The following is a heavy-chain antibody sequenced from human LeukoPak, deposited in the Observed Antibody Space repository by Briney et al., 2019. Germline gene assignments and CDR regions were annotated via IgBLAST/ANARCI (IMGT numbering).Heavy chain of an antibody. Sequence: ASVKVSCKASGYSFTSYGISWVRQAPGPGLEGMGWISAYNGNTNYAQKLQARVTMTTDTSTSTAYMELRSMRSDDTAVYYCARDRRYYYDSSGYYAFDYWGQGTLVTVSS. CDR3: ARDRRYYYDSSGYYAFDY. CDR1: GYSFTSYG. V-gene: IGHV1-18*01. D-gene: IGHD3-22*01. J-gene: IGHJ4*02. CDR2: ISAYNGNT.